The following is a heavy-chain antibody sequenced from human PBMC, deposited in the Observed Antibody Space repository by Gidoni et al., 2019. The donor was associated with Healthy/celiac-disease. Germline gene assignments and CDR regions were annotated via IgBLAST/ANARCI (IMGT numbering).Heavy chain of an antibody. CDR1: GHTFTGHY. J-gene: IGHJ6*03. V-gene: IGHV1-2*02. Sequence: QVQLVQSGAEVKKPVASVKVSWKASGHTFTGHYMHWVRHAPGQGLEWMGWIHPNSGGTNYAQKFQGRVTMTRDTSISTAYMELSRLRSDDTAVYYCARGRGYCSSTSCYERGEDYYYYYMDVWGKGTTVTVSS. D-gene: IGHD2-2*01. CDR2: IHPNSGGT. CDR3: ARGRGYCSSTSCYERGEDYYYYYMDV.